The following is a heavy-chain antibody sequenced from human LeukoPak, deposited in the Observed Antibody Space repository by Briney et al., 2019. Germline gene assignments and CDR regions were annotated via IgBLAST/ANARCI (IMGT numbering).Heavy chain of an antibody. V-gene: IGHV3-23*01. J-gene: IGHJ6*04. CDR2: ISGSGGST. CDR1: GFTFSSYA. Sequence: PGGSLRLSCAASGFTFSSYAMSWVRQAPGKGLEWVSAISGSGGSTYYADSVKGRFTISRDNSKNTLYLQMNSLRAEDPAVYYCRKTWGGGRGMDVWGKGTTVTVSS. CDR3: RKTWGGGRGMDV. D-gene: IGHD3-16*01.